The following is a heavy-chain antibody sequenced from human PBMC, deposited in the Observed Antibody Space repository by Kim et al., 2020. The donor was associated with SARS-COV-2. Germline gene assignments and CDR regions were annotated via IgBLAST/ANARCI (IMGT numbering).Heavy chain of an antibody. V-gene: IGHV3-23*01. Sequence: GGSLRLSCAASGFTFSSYAMSWVRQAPGKGLEWVSAISGSGGSTYYADSVKGRFTISRDNSKNTLYLQMNSLRAEDTAVYYCPRMRCSGGSCYDGYYFDYWGQGTLVTVSS. CDR1: GFTFSSYA. CDR2: ISGSGGST. D-gene: IGHD2-15*01. J-gene: IGHJ4*02. CDR3: PRMRCSGGSCYDGYYFDY.